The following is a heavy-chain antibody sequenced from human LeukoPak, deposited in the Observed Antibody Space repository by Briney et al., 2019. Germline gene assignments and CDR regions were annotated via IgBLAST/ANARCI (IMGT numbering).Heavy chain of an antibody. D-gene: IGHD3-10*01. CDR2: ISYDGSNK. CDR1: GFTFSSYA. Sequence: GGSLRLSCAASGFTFSSYAMHWVRQAPGKGLEWVAVISYDGSNKYYADSVKGRFTISRDNSKNTLYLQMNSLRAEDTAVYYCAKVRFGVTARYYFDYWGQGTLVTVSS. V-gene: IGHV3-30*04. J-gene: IGHJ4*02. CDR3: AKVRFGVTARYYFDY.